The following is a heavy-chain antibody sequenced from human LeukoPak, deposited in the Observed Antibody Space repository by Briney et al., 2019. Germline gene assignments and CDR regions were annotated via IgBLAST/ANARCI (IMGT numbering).Heavy chain of an antibody. J-gene: IGHJ4*02. V-gene: IGHV1-2*06. D-gene: IGHD6-19*01. CDR3: ARFQEWLNGLFVYYFDY. CDR1: GYTFTGYY. CDR2: INPNSGGT. Sequence: ASVKVSFKASGYTFTGYYMHWVRQAPGQGLEWMGRINPNSGGTNYAQKLQGRVTMTTDTSTSTAYMELRSLRSDDTAVYYCARFQEWLNGLFVYYFDYWGQGTLVTVSS.